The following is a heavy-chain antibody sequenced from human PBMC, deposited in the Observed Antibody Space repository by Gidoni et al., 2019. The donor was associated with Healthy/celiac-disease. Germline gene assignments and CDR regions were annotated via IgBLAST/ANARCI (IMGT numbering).Heavy chain of an antibody. Sequence: QVQLQQWGAGLFEPSETLSLTCAVYGGSFSGYYWTWIRQPPGKGLEWIGEINHSGSNIYNPSLKSRVTISEDTSKNQFSLKLSSVTAADTAVYYCATLHGGRTYWGQGTLVTVSS. J-gene: IGHJ4*02. V-gene: IGHV4-34*01. CDR3: ATLHGGRTY. CDR2: INHSGSN. CDR1: GGSFSGYY. D-gene: IGHD6-25*01.